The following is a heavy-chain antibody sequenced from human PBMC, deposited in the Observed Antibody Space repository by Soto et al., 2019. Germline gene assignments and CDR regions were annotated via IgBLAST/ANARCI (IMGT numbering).Heavy chain of an antibody. CDR1: GFTFSTYA. J-gene: IGHJ4*02. CDR3: AKDRWEFTRYFDS. V-gene: IGHV3-30*18. Sequence: QVQLVESGGGVVQPGTSLRLSCAASGFTFSTYAMHWVRQAPGKGLEWVAMISKDGNDQYYADSVKGRFTVSRDNSKNTVSLQMHSLRPEDTAFYYCAKDRWEFTRYFDSWGQRTLVTVSS. D-gene: IGHD1-26*01. CDR2: ISKDGNDQ.